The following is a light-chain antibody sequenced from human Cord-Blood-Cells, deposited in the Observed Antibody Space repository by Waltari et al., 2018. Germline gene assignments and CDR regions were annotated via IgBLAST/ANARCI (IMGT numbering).Light chain of an antibody. CDR3: NSRDSSGNHYV. CDR1: SLRSYY. V-gene: IGLV3-19*01. J-gene: IGLJ1*01. CDR2: GKN. Sequence: SSELTQDPAVSVALGQTVRITCPGDSLRSYYASWYQQKPGQAPVLVIYGKNNRPSGIPDRFSGSSSGNTASLTITGAQAEDEADYYCNSRDSSGNHYVFGTGTKVTV.